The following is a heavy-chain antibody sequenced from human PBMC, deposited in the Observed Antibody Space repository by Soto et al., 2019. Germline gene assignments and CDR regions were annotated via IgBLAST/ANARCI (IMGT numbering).Heavy chain of an antibody. V-gene: IGHV3-74*01. CDR3: ARGRPYGMDV. CDR2: IDSDGSST. J-gene: IGHJ6*02. CDR1: GFTFGSYW. Sequence: HRGGSLRLSCAAFGFTFGSYWMNWVRQAPGKGLVWVSRIDSDGSSTTYADSVKGRFTTSRDNAKNTLYLQMSSLRVEDTAVYYCARGRPYGMDVWGQGTTVPV.